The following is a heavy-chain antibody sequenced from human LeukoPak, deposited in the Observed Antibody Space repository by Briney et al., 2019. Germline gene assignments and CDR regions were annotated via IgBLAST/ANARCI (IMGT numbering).Heavy chain of an antibody. CDR3: ARERDIAVAGIYYFDY. D-gene: IGHD6-19*01. V-gene: IGHV1-69*05. CDR2: IIPIFGTA. Sequence: SVQVSSKASGGTFSSYAISWVRRAPGQGLEWMGRIIPIFGTANYAQKFQGRVTITTDESTTPAYMELSSMRSEATAGDYCARERDIAVAGIYYFDYWGQGTLVTVSS. J-gene: IGHJ4*02. CDR1: GGTFSSYA.